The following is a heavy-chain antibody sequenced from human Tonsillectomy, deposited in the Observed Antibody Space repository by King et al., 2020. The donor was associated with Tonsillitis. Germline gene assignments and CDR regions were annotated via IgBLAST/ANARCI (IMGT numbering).Heavy chain of an antibody. J-gene: IGHJ6*03. V-gene: IGHV3-21*01. CDR3: ARSHLDLWIGYSHMDV. Sequence: VQLVESGGGLVKPGGSLRLSCAASGFNFSTYSINWVRQAPGKGLEWVSSISSRSDYIYYADSVKGRFTISRDDAKKSLYLRMNSVRAEDTAVYYCARSHLDLWIGYSHMDVWGKGTTVTVSS. CDR1: GFNFSTYS. CDR2: ISSRSDYI. D-gene: IGHD3-3*01.